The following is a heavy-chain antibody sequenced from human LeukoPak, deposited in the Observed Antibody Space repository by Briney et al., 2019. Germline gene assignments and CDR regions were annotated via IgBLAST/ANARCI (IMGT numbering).Heavy chain of an antibody. V-gene: IGHV3-23*01. Sequence: GGSLRLSCAASGFTFSSYAMSWVRQAPGKGLEWVSAISGSGGSTYYADSVKGRFTISRDNSKNTLYLQMNSLRAEDTAVYYCAKAPNYDFWSGYDPFDPWGQGTLVTVCS. CDR2: ISGSGGST. J-gene: IGHJ5*02. CDR1: GFTFSSYA. D-gene: IGHD3-3*01. CDR3: AKAPNYDFWSGYDPFDP.